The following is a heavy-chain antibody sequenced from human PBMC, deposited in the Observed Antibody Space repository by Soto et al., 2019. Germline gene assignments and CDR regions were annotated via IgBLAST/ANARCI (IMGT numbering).Heavy chain of an antibody. CDR1: GGSINNYY. J-gene: IGHJ5*02. D-gene: IGHD1-7*01. Sequence: SETLSLTCTVSGGSINNYYWSCIRQPPGKGLELIAYMFYSGSTNYNPSLKSRVTISVDRSKNQFSLKLSSVTAADTAVYYCARTESGTFDPWGQGTLVTVSS. CDR3: ARTESGTFDP. CDR2: MFYSGST. V-gene: IGHV4-59*12.